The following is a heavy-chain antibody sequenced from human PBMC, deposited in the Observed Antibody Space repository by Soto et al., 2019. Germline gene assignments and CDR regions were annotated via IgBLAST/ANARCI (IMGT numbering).Heavy chain of an antibody. V-gene: IGHV4-34*01. J-gene: IGHJ4*02. CDR1: GGSISSYY. D-gene: IGHD2-2*01. Sequence: PSETLSLTCTVSGGSISSYYWSWIRQPPGKGLEWIGEINHSGSTNYNPSLKSRVTISVDTSKNQFSLKLSSVTAADTAVYYCASYGYCSSTSCSAIRPFDYWGQGTLVTVSS. CDR3: ASYGYCSSTSCSAIRPFDY. CDR2: INHSGST.